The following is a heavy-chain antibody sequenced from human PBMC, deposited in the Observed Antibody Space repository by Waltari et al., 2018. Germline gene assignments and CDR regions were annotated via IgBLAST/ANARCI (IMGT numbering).Heavy chain of an antibody. CDR3: ARVLSGHYYYSSGYRNDY. V-gene: IGHV4-34*01. Sequence: QVQLQQWGAGLLKPSETLSLTCAVYGGSFSGYYWSWLRQPPGKGLEWIGEINQGGSTNDSPSLQKRVTRSVDPSKNQFSLKWGSVSAADTSVYYCARVLSGHYYYSSGYRNDYWGQGTLVTVSS. D-gene: IGHD3-22*01. CDR2: INQGGST. CDR1: GGSFSGYY. J-gene: IGHJ4*02.